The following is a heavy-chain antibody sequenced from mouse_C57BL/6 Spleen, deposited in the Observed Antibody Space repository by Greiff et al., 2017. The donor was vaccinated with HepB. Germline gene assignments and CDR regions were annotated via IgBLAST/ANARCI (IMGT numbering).Heavy chain of an antibody. J-gene: IGHJ1*03. V-gene: IGHV3-6*01. CDR1: GYSITSGYY. Sequence: EVQVVESGPGLVKPSQSLSLTCSVTGYSITSGYYWNWIRQFPGNKLEWMGYISYDGSNNYNPSLKNRISITRDTSKNQFFLKLNSVTTEDTATYYCARGVYYYGSSRYFDVWGTGTTVTVSS. D-gene: IGHD1-1*01. CDR2: ISYDGSN. CDR3: ARGVYYYGSSRYFDV.